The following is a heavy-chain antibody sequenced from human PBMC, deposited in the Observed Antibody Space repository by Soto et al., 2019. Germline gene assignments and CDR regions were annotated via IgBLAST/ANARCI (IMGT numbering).Heavy chain of an antibody. J-gene: IGHJ3*02. Sequence: SETLSLTCTVSGGSISSGGYYWSWIRQHPGKGLEWIGYIYYSGSTYYNPSLKSRVTISVDTSKNQFSLKLSSVTAADTAVYYCARDKTNHDAFDIWGQGTMVTVSS. V-gene: IGHV4-31*03. CDR3: ARDKTNHDAFDI. CDR2: IYYSGST. CDR1: GGSISSGGYY. D-gene: IGHD2-8*01.